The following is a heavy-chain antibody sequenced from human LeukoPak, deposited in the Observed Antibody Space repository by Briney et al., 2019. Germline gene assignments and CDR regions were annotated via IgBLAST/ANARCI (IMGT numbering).Heavy chain of an antibody. J-gene: IGHJ4*02. CDR2: ISSSSSYI. D-gene: IGHD3-3*01. CDR3: ARGEVLRFLEWFPDY. V-gene: IGHV3-21*01. Sequence: GGSLRLSCAASGFTFSSYSMNWVRQAPGKGLEWVSSISSSSSYIYYADSVKGRFTISRDNAKNSLYLQMNSLRAEDTAVYYCARGEVLRFLEWFPDYWGQGTLVTVSS. CDR1: GFTFSSYS.